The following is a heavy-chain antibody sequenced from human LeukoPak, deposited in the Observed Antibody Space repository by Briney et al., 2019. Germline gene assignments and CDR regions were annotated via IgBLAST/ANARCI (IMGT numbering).Heavy chain of an antibody. V-gene: IGHV3-43*01. CDR3: AKDMGYYGSKSYYFDY. J-gene: IGHJ4*02. Sequence: GGSLRLSCAASGFTFDDYTMHWVRQAPGKGLEWVSLISWDGGSTYYADSVKGRFTISRDNSKNSLYLQMNSLRTEDTALYYCAKDMGYYGSKSYYFDYWGQGTLVTVSS. D-gene: IGHD3-10*01. CDR2: ISWDGGST. CDR1: GFTFDDYT.